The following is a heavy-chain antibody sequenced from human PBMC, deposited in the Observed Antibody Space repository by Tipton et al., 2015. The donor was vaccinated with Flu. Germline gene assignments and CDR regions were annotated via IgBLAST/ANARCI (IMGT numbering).Heavy chain of an antibody. Sequence: TLSLTCTVSGGSISSYYWSWIRQPPGKGLEWIGYIYYSGNTNYNPSLKSRVTISVDTYKNQFSLKLSSVTAADTAVYYCARGIAVDRGACWYFDLWGRDTLATVSS. V-gene: IGHV4-59*01. CDR2: IYYSGNT. J-gene: IGHJ2*01. D-gene: IGHD6-19*01. CDR1: GGSISSYY. CDR3: ARGIAVDRGACWYFDL.